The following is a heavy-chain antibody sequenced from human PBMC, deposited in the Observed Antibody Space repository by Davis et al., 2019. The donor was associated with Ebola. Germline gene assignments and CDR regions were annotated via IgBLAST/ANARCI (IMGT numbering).Heavy chain of an antibody. D-gene: IGHD6-6*01. Sequence: PGGSLRLSCAASGFTFSSYSMNWVRQAPGKGLEWVSSISSSSSYIYYADSVKGRFTISRDNAKNSLYLQMNSLRAEDTAVYYCARATSGQLGSYYGMDVWGQGTTVTVSS. CDR2: ISSSSSYI. CDR3: ARATSGQLGSYYGMDV. J-gene: IGHJ6*02. CDR1: GFTFSSYS. V-gene: IGHV3-21*01.